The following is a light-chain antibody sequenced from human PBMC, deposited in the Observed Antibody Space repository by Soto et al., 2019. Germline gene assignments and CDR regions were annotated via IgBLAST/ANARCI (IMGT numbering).Light chain of an antibody. J-gene: IGKJ4*01. V-gene: IGKV3-11*01. Sequence: EIVLTQSPATLSLSPGERATLSCRATENLRTFLAWYQQKAVQAPRLLIYDASNRATGIPDRFSGSGSGTDFTLTISNLEPEDSAVYYCQQRSIWPLTFGGGTKVDIK. CDR1: ENLRTF. CDR3: QQRSIWPLT. CDR2: DAS.